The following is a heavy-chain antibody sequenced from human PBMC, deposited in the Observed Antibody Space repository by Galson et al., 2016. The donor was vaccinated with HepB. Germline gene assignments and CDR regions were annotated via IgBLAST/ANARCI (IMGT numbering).Heavy chain of an antibody. D-gene: IGHD2-2*01. J-gene: IGHJ4*02. V-gene: IGHV3-23*01. CDR1: GFTFSSYA. Sequence: SLRLTCAASGFTFSSYAMSWVRQAPGKGLEWVSSISGDGAPYYVDSTKGRFTISRDNSKDTLYLQMISLRAEETAVYYCARDRGFYSSTWDWGQGTLVTVSS. CDR2: ISGDGAP. CDR3: ARDRGFYSSTWD.